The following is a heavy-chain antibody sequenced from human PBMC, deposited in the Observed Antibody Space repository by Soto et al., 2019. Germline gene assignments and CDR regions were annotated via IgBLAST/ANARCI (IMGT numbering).Heavy chain of an antibody. CDR1: GFTFSSYG. CDR2: IWYDGSNK. CDR3: ARDAWGPRIAVAGTFLPY. J-gene: IGHJ4*02. Sequence: QVQLVESGGGVVQPGRSLRLSCAASGFTFSSYGMHWVRQAPGKGLEWVAVIWYDGSNKYYADSVKGRFTISRDNSKNTMYLQMNSLRAEDTAVYYCARDAWGPRIAVAGTFLPYWGQGTLVPVSS. D-gene: IGHD6-19*01. V-gene: IGHV3-33*01.